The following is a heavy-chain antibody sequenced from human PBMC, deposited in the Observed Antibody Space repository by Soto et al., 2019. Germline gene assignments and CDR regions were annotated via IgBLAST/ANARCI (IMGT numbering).Heavy chain of an antibody. J-gene: IGHJ3*01. CDR2: IYQSGST. CDR1: GGSISSRNW. V-gene: IGHV4-4*02. D-gene: IGHD6-6*01. Sequence: QVHLQESGPGLVKPSGTLSLTCTVSGGSISSRNWWSRLRQSPTKGLEWIGEIYQSGSTNYNPSLESRVTISVDKSKNQFSLELTSLTAADTAVYYCAKDRLWGSSDRGAPDDLEVWGQGTMVTVS. CDR3: AKDRLWGSSDRGAPDDLEV.